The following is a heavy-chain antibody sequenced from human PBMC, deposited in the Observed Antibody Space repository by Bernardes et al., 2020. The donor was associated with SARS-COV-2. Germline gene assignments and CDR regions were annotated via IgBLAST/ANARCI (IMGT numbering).Heavy chain of an antibody. Sequence: GGSLRLSCAASGFTFSTYSLNWVRQAPGKGLEWVSYISSSSNIYYADSVKGRFTISRDNAKNSLYLQMNSLRAEDTAVYYCARDRYGDYVFDYWGQGTLVTVSS. CDR3: ARDRYGDYVFDY. V-gene: IGHV3-48*04. CDR2: ISSSSNI. D-gene: IGHD4-17*01. J-gene: IGHJ4*02. CDR1: GFTFSTYS.